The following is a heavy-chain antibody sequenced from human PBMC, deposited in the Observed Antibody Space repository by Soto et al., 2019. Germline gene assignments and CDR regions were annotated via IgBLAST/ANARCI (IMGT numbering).Heavy chain of an antibody. J-gene: IGHJ4*02. CDR1: GYNFKQYY. V-gene: IGHV1-46*02. Sequence: QVQVVQSGPEVRKPGASVRLSCATSGYNFKQYYIHWVRQAPGQGLEWMGIINLRGGTTEYAHKFRGRVTVTGDTSTRTAYMELSSLRSEDTAVYFCARGPDDSDVPRWDHWGQGTLITVSS. CDR3: ARGPDDSDVPRWDH. D-gene: IGHD4-17*01. CDR2: INLRGGTT.